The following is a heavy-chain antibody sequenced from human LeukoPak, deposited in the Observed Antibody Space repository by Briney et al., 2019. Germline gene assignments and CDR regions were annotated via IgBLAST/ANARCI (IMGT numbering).Heavy chain of an antibody. Sequence: SETLSLTCTVSGGSISSYYWSWIRQPAGKGLEWIGRIYTSGSTNYNSSLKSRVTMSVDTSKNQVSLKLSSVTAADTAVYYCATGDGYNSFDYWGQGTLVTVSS. D-gene: IGHD5-24*01. CDR2: IYTSGST. V-gene: IGHV4-4*07. CDR1: GGSISSYY. CDR3: ATGDGYNSFDY. J-gene: IGHJ4*02.